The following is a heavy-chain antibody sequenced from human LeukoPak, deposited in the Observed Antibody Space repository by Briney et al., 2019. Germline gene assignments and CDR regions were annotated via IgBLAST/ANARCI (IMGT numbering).Heavy chain of an antibody. CDR2: IYYSGST. J-gene: IGHJ4*02. Sequence: SETLSLTCTVSGGSISSYYWSWIRQPPGKGLEWIGYIYYSGSTNYNPSLKSRVTISVDTSKNQFSLKLSSVTAADTAVYYCARGITGTAPPGYWGQGTLVTISS. D-gene: IGHD1-20*01. CDR3: ARGITGTAPPGY. V-gene: IGHV4-59*01. CDR1: GGSISSYY.